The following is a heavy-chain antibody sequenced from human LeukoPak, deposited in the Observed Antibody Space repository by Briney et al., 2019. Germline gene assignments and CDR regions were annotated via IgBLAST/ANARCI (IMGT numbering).Heavy chain of an antibody. Sequence: SETLSLSCTVSGASISNSRDYWGWIRQPPGKGLEWIGSIFFSGSTYYNPSLKSRAAISVDSSKNQFSLKLSSVTAADTAVYYCARHPGLYDAFDIWGQGTMVTVSS. CDR1: GASISNSRDY. CDR3: ARHPGLYDAFDI. D-gene: IGHD2-15*01. V-gene: IGHV4-39*01. CDR2: IFFSGST. J-gene: IGHJ3*02.